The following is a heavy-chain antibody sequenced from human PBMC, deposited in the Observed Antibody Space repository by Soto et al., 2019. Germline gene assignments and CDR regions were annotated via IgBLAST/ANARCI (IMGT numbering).Heavy chain of an antibody. CDR1: VEPMTGGYY. CDR3: ARGWYYFDF. Sequence: LGLACDVSVEPMTGGYYWGWIRQSPGKGLEWIGSIYYGGTTYYNPSLRSRLAISIDTSKNQFSLRLSSVTAADTALYYCARGWYYFDFWGQGTLVTVSS. D-gene: IGHD2-15*01. V-gene: IGHV4-38-2*01. J-gene: IGHJ4*02. CDR2: IYYGGTT.